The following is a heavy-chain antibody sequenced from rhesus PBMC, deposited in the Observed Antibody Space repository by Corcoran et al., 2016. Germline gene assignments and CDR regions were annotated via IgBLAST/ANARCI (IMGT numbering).Heavy chain of an antibody. CDR1: GASISSYW. Sequence: QVQLQESGPGLVKPSETLSLTCTVSGASISSYWWRWIRQPPGKGLEWSREINGNSWRPYSTPPLKSRVPSSRDTSKNQFSLTLSSVTAADTAVYYCATYYWNRFDYCGQGVLVTISS. CDR3: ATYYWNRFDY. D-gene: IGHD1-26*01. V-gene: IGHV4-80*01. CDR2: INGNSWRP. J-gene: IGHJ4*01.